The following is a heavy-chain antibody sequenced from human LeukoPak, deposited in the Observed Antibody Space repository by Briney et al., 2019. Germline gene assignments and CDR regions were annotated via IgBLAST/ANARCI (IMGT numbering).Heavy chain of an antibody. CDR2: MNPNSGNT. CDR3: ARGLTYYDILTGYSPL. V-gene: IGHV1-8*01. CDR1: GYTFTSYD. J-gene: IGHJ4*02. Sequence: ASVKVSCKASGYTFTSYDINWVRQAAGQGLEWMGWMNPNSGNTGYAQKFQGRVTMTRNTSISTAYMELSSLRSEDTAVYYCARGLTYYDILTGYSPLWGQGTLVTVSS. D-gene: IGHD3-9*01.